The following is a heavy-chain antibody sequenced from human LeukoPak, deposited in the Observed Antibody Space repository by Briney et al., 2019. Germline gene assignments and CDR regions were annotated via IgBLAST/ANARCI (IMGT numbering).Heavy chain of an antibody. Sequence: PGRSLRLSCAASGFTFSSYGMHWVRQAPGKGLEWVAVISYDGSNKYYADSVKGRFTISRDNSKNTLYLQMNSLRAEDTAVYYCAKGGWLLSPGIDYWGQGTLVTVSS. CDR1: GFTFSSYG. CDR2: ISYDGSNK. D-gene: IGHD3-3*01. CDR3: AKGGWLLSPGIDY. J-gene: IGHJ4*02. V-gene: IGHV3-30*18.